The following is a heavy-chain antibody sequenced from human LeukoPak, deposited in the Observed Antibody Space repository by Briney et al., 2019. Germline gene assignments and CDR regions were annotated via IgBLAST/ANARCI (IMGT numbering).Heavy chain of an antibody. D-gene: IGHD2-15*01. V-gene: IGHV4-59*01. CDR2: IYYSGST. J-gene: IGHJ4*02. CDR1: GGSISSYY. CDR3: ARDLGSGYFDY. Sequence: SETLSLTCTVSGGSISSYYWSWIRRPPGKGLEWIGYIYYSGSTNYNPSLKSRVTISVDTSKNQFSLKLSSVTAADTAVYYCARDLGSGYFDYWGQGTLVTVSS.